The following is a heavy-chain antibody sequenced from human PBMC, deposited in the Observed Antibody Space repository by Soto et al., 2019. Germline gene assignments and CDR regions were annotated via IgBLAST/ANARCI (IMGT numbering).Heavy chain of an antibody. Sequence: GGSLRLSCTASGFTFSTYWMTWVRRAPGKGLEWVANIKEDGSQKYYVDSVKGRFTISGDNAKKSVYLQMNSLRAEDTAMYYCAWSSGWHSGYWGQGTLVTVSS. CDR1: GFTFSTYW. CDR3: AWSSGWHSGY. D-gene: IGHD6-19*01. V-gene: IGHV3-7*01. J-gene: IGHJ4*02. CDR2: IKEDGSQK.